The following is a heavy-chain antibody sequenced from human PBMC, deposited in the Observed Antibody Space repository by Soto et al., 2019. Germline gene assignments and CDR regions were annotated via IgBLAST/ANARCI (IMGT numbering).Heavy chain of an antibody. CDR1: GFTFSSYA. CDR3: ARDGVPAAMQPYYYYMDV. Sequence: GGSLRLSCAASGFTFSSYAMHWVRQAPGKGLEYVSAISSNGGSTYYANSVKGRFTISRDNSKNTLYLQMGSLRAEDMAVYYCARDGVPAAMQPYYYYMDVWGKGTTVTVSS. D-gene: IGHD2-2*01. CDR2: ISSNGGST. J-gene: IGHJ6*03. V-gene: IGHV3-64*01.